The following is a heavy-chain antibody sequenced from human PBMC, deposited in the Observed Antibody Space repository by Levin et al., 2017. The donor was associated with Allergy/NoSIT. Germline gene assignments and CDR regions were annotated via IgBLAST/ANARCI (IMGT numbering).Heavy chain of an antibody. CDR1: GFTFTTSA. V-gene: IGHV1-58*01. Sequence: VASVKVSCKASGFTFTTSAVQWVRQARGQRLEWIGWIVVGSGNTDYAQGFQERVTITRDMSTSTVYMELTSLGSEDTAVYYCAAGDSGDWYYKPGLGNYWGQGTLVTVSS. D-gene: IGHD6-13*01. CDR3: AAGDSGDWYYKPGLGNY. CDR2: IVVGSGNT. J-gene: IGHJ4*02.